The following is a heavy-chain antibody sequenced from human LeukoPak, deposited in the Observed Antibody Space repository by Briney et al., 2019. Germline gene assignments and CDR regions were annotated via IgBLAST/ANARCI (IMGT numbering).Heavy chain of an antibody. CDR2: ISYDGSNK. J-gene: IGHJ4*02. V-gene: IGHV3-30*18. D-gene: IGHD1-26*01. CDR3: AKGGPPTGASPRPWDFNY. CDR1: GFTFSSYS. Sequence: PGGSLRLSCAASGFTFSSYSMNWVRQAPGKGLEWVAVISYDGSNKYYADSVKGRFTISRDNSKNTLYLQMNSLRVEDTAVYYCAKGGPPTGASPRPWDFNYWGQGTLVTVSS.